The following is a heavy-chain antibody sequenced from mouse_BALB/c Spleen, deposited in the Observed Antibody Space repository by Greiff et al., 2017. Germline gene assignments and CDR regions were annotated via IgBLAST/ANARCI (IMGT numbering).Heavy chain of an antibody. D-gene: IGHD2-13*01. CDR1: GYAFTNYL. CDR3: ARLVDYALSMDY. CDR2: INPGSGGT. Sequence: QVQLQQSGAELVRPGTSVKVSCKASGYAFTNYLIEWVKQRPGQGLEWIGVINPGSGGTNYNEKFKGKATLTADKSSSTAYMQLSSLTSDDSAVYFCARLVDYALSMDYWGQGTSVTVSS. J-gene: IGHJ4*01. V-gene: IGHV1-54*01.